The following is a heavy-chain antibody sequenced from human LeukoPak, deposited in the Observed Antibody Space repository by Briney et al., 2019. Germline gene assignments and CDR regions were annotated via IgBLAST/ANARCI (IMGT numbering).Heavy chain of an antibody. Sequence: PGGSLRLSCAASGFTFSSYWMSWVRQAPGKGLEWVANIKQDGSEKYYVDSVKGRFTISRDNAKNSLYLQMNSLRAEDTAVYYCARASSSTSLYYYGMDVWGQGTTVTVSS. J-gene: IGHJ6*02. V-gene: IGHV3-7*03. CDR1: GFTFSSYW. D-gene: IGHD2-2*01. CDR3: ARASSSTSLYYYGMDV. CDR2: IKQDGSEK.